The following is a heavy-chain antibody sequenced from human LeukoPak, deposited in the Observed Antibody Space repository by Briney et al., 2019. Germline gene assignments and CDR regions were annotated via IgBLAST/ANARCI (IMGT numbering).Heavy chain of an antibody. CDR3: ARTANTAMVTAFDI. V-gene: IGHV4-34*01. CDR2: INHSGST. Sequence: SETLSLTCAVYGGSFSGYYWSWIRQPPGKGLEWIGEINHSGSTNYNPSLKSRVTISVDTSKNQFSLKLSSVTAADTAMYYCARTANTAMVTAFDIWGQGTMVTVSS. J-gene: IGHJ3*02. D-gene: IGHD5-18*01. CDR1: GGSFSGYY.